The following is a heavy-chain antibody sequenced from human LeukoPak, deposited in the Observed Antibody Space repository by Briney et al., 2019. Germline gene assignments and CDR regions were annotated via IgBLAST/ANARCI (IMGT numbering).Heavy chain of an antibody. CDR2: ISGSGDST. Sequence: GGSLRLSCAASGFTFSSYAMSWVRQAPGKGLEWVSAISGSGDSTYYADSVKGRFTISRDNSKNTLYLQMNSLRAEDTAVYYCAKEDIILLWFGELFRSYFDYWGQGTLVTVSS. V-gene: IGHV3-23*01. J-gene: IGHJ4*02. CDR1: GFTFSSYA. D-gene: IGHD3-10*01. CDR3: AKEDIILLWFGELFRSYFDY.